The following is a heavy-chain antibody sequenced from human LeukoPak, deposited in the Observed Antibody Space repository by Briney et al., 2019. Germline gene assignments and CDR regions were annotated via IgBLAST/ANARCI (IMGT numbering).Heavy chain of an antibody. CDR2: IKQDGSEK. J-gene: IGHJ5*02. CDR1: GFTFSDYW. D-gene: IGHD3-10*01. Sequence: GGSLRLSCSASGFTFSDYWMTWVRQAPGKGLEWVANIKQDGSEKYYVDSVKDRFTISRDNAKNSLYLQMNSLRAEDTAVYYCARAILISLRITMVRGVGGFGPWGQGTLVTVSS. CDR3: ARAILISLRITMVRGVGGFGP. V-gene: IGHV3-7*01.